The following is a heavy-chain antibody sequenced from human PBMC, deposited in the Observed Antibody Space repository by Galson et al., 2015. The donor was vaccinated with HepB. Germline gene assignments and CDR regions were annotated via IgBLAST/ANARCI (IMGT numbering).Heavy chain of an antibody. Sequence: SLRLSCAASGFTFGDYAMSWFRQAPGKGLEWVGFIRSKAYGGTTEYAASVKGRFTISRDDSKSIAYLQMNSLKTEDTAVYYCTREPADYGDYVVGEDYWGQGTLVTVSS. CDR1: GFTFGDYA. D-gene: IGHD4-17*01. CDR2: IRSKAYGGTT. CDR3: TREPADYGDYVVGEDY. J-gene: IGHJ4*02. V-gene: IGHV3-49*03.